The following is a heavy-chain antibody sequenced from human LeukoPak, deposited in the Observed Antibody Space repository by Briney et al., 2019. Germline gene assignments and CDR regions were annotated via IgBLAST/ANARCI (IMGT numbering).Heavy chain of an antibody. D-gene: IGHD2-15*01. J-gene: IGHJ6*03. CDR2: IYTNGST. Sequence: SETLSLTCTVSDGSISIYYWSWIRQPAGKGLEWIGHIYTNGSTKYNPSLKSRVTMSVDTSKNQLSLKLSSVTAADTAVYYCARVRCSGGSCPYYYYYYYMDVWGKGTTVTVSS. CDR3: ARVRCSGGSCPYYYYYYYMDV. V-gene: IGHV4-4*07. CDR1: DGSISIYY.